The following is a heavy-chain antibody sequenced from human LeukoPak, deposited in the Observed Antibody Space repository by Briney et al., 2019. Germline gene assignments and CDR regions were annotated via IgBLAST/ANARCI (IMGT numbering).Heavy chain of an antibody. Sequence: SQTLSLTCTVSGGSVSSGDYYWSWIRQPPGKGLEWIGYIYHNGNSYYNPSLKSRLTISVDTSKNQFSLKVTSVTAADTAVYYCARDRIIVAGTFLELWGRGTLVTVSS. D-gene: IGHD6-19*01. CDR1: GGSVSSGDYY. CDR2: IYHNGNS. J-gene: IGHJ2*01. V-gene: IGHV4-30-4*01. CDR3: ARDRIIVAGTFLEL.